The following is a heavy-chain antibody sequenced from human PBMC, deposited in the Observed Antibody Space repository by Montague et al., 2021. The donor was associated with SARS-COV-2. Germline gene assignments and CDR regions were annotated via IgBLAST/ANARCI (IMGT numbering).Heavy chain of an antibody. Sequence: CAISGDSVARNSAAWNWLRQYPSRGLEWLGRTYYRYKWYNDYAVSLKSXITINPDTSKNQFSLQLNSVTPEDTAVYYCASGRMVPYSSSWTTLYYYYGMDVWGQGTTVTVSS. D-gene: IGHD6-13*01. J-gene: IGHJ6*02. V-gene: IGHV6-1*01. CDR2: TYYRYKWYN. CDR3: ASGRMVPYSSSWTTLYYYYGMDV. CDR1: GDSVARNSAA.